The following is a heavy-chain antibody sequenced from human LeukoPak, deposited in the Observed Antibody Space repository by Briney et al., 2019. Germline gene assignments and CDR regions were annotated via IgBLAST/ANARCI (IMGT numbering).Heavy chain of an antibody. J-gene: IGHJ4*02. CDR1: GGSISTSTYY. CDR2: IYKTGST. Sequence: SETLSLTCIVSGGSISTSTYYWAWVRQPPGKGLEWIGSIYKTGSTNYSPSLKSRVTISADTSKNQFSLKLSSVTAADTAVYYCARGEDAGDSEKLDYWGQGTLVTVSS. CDR3: ARGEDAGDSEKLDY. D-gene: IGHD4-17*01. V-gene: IGHV4-39*07.